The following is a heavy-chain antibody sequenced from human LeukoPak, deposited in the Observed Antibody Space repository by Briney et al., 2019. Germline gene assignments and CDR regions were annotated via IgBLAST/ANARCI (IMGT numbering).Heavy chain of an antibody. Sequence: GGSLRLSCAASGFTFSRYAMSWVREAPGKGVEWGSAISGSGGSTYYADSVKGRVTISRENYKNTVYMKKKRVRAEETAVYYCAKDLGVLYATARQFDYWGPGTLVTVSS. CDR1: GFTFSRYA. CDR2: ISGSGGST. J-gene: IGHJ4*02. CDR3: AKDLGVLYATARQFDY. V-gene: IGHV3-23*01. D-gene: IGHD2-8*01.